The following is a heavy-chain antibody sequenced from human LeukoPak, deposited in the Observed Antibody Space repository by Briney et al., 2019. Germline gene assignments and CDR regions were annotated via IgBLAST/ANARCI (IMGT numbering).Heavy chain of an antibody. CDR2: INHSGST. V-gene: IGHV4-34*01. CDR3: ARHSSGWYYFDY. D-gene: IGHD6-19*01. J-gene: IGHJ4*02. Sequence: SETLSLTCAVYGGSFSGYYWSWIRQPPGKGLEWIGEINHSGSTNYNPSLKSRVTISVDTSKNQFSLKLSSVTAADTAVYYCARHSSGWYYFDYWGQGTLVTVSS. CDR1: GGSFSGYY.